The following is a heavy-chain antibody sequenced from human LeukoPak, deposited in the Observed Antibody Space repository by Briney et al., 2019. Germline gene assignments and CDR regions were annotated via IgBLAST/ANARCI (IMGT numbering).Heavy chain of an antibody. Sequence: SETLSLTCAVSGGSISSSNWWSWVRQPPGKGLEWIGYIYYSGSTNYNPSLKSRVTISVDTSKNQFSLKLSSVTAADTAVYYCARRRRVGATFGYWGQGTLGTVSS. J-gene: IGHJ4*02. CDR1: GGSISSSNW. V-gene: IGHV4-4*02. D-gene: IGHD1-26*01. CDR3: ARRRRVGATFGY. CDR2: IYYSGST.